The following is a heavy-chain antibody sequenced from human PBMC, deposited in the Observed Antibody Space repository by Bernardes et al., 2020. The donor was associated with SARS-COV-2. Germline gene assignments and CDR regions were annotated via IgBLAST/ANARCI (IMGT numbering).Heavy chain of an antibody. Sequence: TLSLTCTASGGSISSSSYYWAWIRQPPGKGLECIGSISYSGTTYYNVSLKSRVTISVDTSKDQFSLKLSSVTAADTAVYYCARRGGSGRAFDIWGPGTMVNVSS. CDR2: ISYSGTT. CDR1: GGSISSSSYY. D-gene: IGHD6-25*01. CDR3: ARRGGSGRAFDI. J-gene: IGHJ3*02. V-gene: IGHV4-39*01.